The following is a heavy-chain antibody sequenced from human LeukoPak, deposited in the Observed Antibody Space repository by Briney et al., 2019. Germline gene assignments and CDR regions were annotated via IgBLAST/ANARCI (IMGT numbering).Heavy chain of an antibody. Sequence: GGSLRLSCVASGFSFSYYWMTWVRQGPGKGLEWVANINPDESEKNYVDSVEGRFTISRDNTKTSLYLQMNSLRAEDTAVYYCASGFSSSWATFDYWGRGAQVTVSS. CDR2: INPDESEK. V-gene: IGHV3-7*01. CDR1: GFSFSYYW. J-gene: IGHJ4*02. D-gene: IGHD6-13*01. CDR3: ASGFSSSWATFDY.